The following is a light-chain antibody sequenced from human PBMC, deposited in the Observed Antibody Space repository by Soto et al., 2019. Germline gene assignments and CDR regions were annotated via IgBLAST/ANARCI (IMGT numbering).Light chain of an antibody. CDR2: RVS. J-gene: IGKJ1*01. CDR1: QSLVHGDGNTY. V-gene: IGKV2-30*02. CDR3: MQGTYRRT. Sequence: DMVMTQSPLSLPVTLGQPASISCRSSQSLVHGDGNTYLNWYLQRPGQSPRRLIYRVSNRDYGVADRFSGSGSGTDFRLKISRVEAEDVGVYYCMQGTYRRTFGQGTKVESK.